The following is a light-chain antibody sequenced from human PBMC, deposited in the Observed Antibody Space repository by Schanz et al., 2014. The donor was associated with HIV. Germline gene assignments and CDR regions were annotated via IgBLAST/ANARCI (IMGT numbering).Light chain of an antibody. CDR2: YDD. J-gene: IGLJ3*02. CDR3: AGWDDSLNVWV. Sequence: QSVLTQPPSVSEAPRQRVIISCSGSSSNIGNNAVNWYQQLPGKAPKLLIYYDDLLPSGVSDRFSGSGSDTSASLAISGLQSEDEADYYCAGWDDSLNVWVFGGGTKLTVL. CDR1: SSNIGNNA. V-gene: IGLV1-36*01.